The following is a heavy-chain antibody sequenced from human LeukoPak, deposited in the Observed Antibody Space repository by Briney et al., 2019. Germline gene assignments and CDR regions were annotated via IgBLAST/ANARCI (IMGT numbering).Heavy chain of an antibody. CDR1: GYTFTGYY. CDR2: INPNSGGT. D-gene: IGHD2-2*02. J-gene: IGHJ6*03. CDR3: ARGCSSTSCYRYGYYYYYMDV. V-gene: IGHV1-2*02. Sequence: ASVKVSCKASGYTFTGYYMHWVRQAPGQGLEWMGWINPNSGGTNYAQKFQGRVTMTRDTSISTAYMELSSLRAEDTAVYYCARGCSSTSCYRYGYYYYYMDVWGKGTTVTVSS.